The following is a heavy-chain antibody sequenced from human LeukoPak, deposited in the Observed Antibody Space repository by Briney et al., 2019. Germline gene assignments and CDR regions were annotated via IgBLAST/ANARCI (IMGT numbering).Heavy chain of an antibody. CDR2: INPSGGST. D-gene: IGHD5-12*01. J-gene: IGHJ4*02. CDR3: ARGRGGYDCDY. CDR1: VYTFTSYY. Sequence: ASVKASCKASVYTFTSYYMHWVRQAPGPGLEWMGIINPSGGSTSYAQKLQGRVTMTRDTSTCTVYMERSSLRSEDTAVYYCARGRGGYDCDYWGKGNLVTVSS. V-gene: IGHV1-46*01.